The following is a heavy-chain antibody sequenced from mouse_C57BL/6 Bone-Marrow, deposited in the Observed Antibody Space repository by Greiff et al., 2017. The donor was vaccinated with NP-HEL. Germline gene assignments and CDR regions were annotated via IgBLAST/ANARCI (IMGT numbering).Heavy chain of an antibody. CDR1: GFTFSSYA. Sequence: EVKLVESGGGLVKPGGSLKLSCAASGFTFSSYAMSWVRQTPEKRLEWVATISDGGSYTYYPNNVKGRFTITRDNAKNNLYLQMSHLKSEDTAMYYCARERRGTIRSYYFDYWGQGTTLTVSS. V-gene: IGHV5-4*01. D-gene: IGHD2-12*01. CDR3: ARERRGTIRSYYFDY. J-gene: IGHJ2*01. CDR2: ISDGGSYT.